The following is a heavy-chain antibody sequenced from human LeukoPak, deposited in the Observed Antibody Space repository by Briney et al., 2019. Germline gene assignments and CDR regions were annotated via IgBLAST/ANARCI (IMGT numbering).Heavy chain of an antibody. J-gene: IGHJ4*02. Sequence: PSETLSLTCTVSGGSISSYYWSWIRQPAGKGLEWIGRIYTSGSTNYNPSLKSRVTISVDTSKNQFSLKLSSVTAADTAVYYCAREASGYGDRKRFDYWGQGTLVTVSS. D-gene: IGHD4-17*01. CDR3: AREASGYGDRKRFDY. CDR2: IYTSGST. CDR1: GGSISSYY. V-gene: IGHV4-4*07.